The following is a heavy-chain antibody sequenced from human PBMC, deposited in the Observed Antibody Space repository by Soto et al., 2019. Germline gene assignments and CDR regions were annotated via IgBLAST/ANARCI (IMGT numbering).Heavy chain of an antibody. D-gene: IGHD3-3*01. J-gene: IGHJ6*02. V-gene: IGHV1-24*01. CDR3: ARKYYDFWSGYSSSTSYGMDV. CDR2: FDPEDGET. CDR1: GYTLTDLS. Sequence: ASVKVSCKVSGYTLTDLSMQWVRQAPGKGLEWMGGFDPEDGETIYAQKLQGRVTMTTDTSTSTAYMELRSLRSDDTAVYYCARKYYDFWSGYSSSTSYGMDVWGQGTTVTVSS.